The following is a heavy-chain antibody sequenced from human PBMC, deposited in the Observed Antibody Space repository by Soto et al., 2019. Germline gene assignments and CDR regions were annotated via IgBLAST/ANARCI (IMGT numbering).Heavy chain of an antibody. Sequence: ASVKVSCKASGYTFTSYDINLVRQATGQGLEWMGWMNPNSGNTGYAQKFQDRVSMTIDTSTGTAYMELRSLTSDDTAIYYCAKNGQPTYYYYGLDVWVQGTKVTVSS. CDR2: MNPNSGNT. J-gene: IGHJ6*02. V-gene: IGHV1-8*01. CDR1: GYTFTSYD. D-gene: IGHD2-8*01. CDR3: AKNGQPTYYYYGLDV.